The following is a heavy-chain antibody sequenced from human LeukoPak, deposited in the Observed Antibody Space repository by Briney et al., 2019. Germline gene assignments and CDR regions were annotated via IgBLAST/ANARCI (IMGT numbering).Heavy chain of an antibody. D-gene: IGHD5-24*01. Sequence: SETLSLTCTVSGSSLSSSYYGAWIRQPPGKGLEWIGTISHSGSTYYNPSLKSRVTISADTSQNQHSLRLNCVTVADTAVYYCARVNTVMATFDYWGQGPPVTVS. J-gene: IGHJ4*02. CDR3: ARVNTVMATFDY. CDR1: GSSLSSSYY. V-gene: IGHV4-38-2*02. CDR2: ISHSGST.